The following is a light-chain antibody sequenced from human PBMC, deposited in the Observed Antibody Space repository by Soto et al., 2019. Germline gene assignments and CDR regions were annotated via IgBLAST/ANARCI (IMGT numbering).Light chain of an antibody. Sequence: EIGMTQSPATLSVSPGERATLSCRASQSVSNNLAWYQQKPAQAPRLLIYAASTRAAGIPARFSGSGSGTEFTLTISILQSEDFAIQFCPQDRTWPPISFCQGTRLAIK. CDR1: QSVSNN. CDR3: PQDRTWPPIS. CDR2: AAS. J-gene: IGKJ5*01. V-gene: IGKV3D-15*01.